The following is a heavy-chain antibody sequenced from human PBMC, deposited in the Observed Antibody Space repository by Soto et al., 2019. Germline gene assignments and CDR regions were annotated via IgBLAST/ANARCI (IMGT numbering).Heavy chain of an antibody. V-gene: IGHV3-48*03. J-gene: IGHJ4*02. D-gene: IGHD2-21*01. Sequence: EVQLVESGGGLVQPGGSLRLSCAASGFTFSNYEWNWVRQAPGTGLEWISYISTSGDAMYYADSVKGRFAVSRDNTMNSLYLQMNSLRAEDTAAYYCARESIGCGGDCLDYWGQGTLVTVSS. CDR3: ARESIGCGGDCLDY. CDR1: GFTFSNYE. CDR2: ISTSGDAM.